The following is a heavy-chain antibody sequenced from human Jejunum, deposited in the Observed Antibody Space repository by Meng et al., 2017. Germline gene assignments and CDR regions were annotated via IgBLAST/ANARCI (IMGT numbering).Heavy chain of an antibody. CDR2: INHSGST. V-gene: IGHV4-34*01. D-gene: IGHD2/OR15-2a*01. CDR3: ARLRATDNQSKYRNTIFDY. Sequence: VQLKQWGAGLLKPSETLSLTCAVYGGSFSGYYWSWIRQPPGKGLEWIGEINHSGSTNYNPSLKSRVTISVDTSKNQFSLKLSSVTAADTAVYYCARLRATDNQSKYRNTIFDYWGQGTLVTVSS. J-gene: IGHJ4*02. CDR1: GGSFSGYY.